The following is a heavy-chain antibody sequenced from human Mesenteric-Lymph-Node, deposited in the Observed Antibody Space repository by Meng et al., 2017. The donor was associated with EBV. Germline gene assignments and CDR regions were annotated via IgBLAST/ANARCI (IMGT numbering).Heavy chain of an antibody. CDR2: IGPYNGNT. J-gene: IGHJ5*02. Sequence: KVYCKMLRDPFTNYGCNWVRQAFGQVLEWLGWIGPYNGNTQYVQKFQVRVTMTTDISTNTAYMELRSLRSDDTAVFYWVRVAGGGTFNCFDPWGQGTLVTVSS. CDR1: RDPFTNYG. V-gene: IGHV1-18*01. CDR3: VRVAGGGTFNCFDP. D-gene: IGHD6-13*01.